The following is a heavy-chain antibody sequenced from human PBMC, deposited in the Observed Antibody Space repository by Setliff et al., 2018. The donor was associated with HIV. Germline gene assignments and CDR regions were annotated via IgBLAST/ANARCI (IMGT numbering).Heavy chain of an antibody. CDR2: INPSVGIP. Sequence: ASVKVSCKASGFSFSRHYIHWVRQAPGQGLEWMGMINPSVGIPSYAQKFQGRVVVTRDTSRSTVYMELSSLRSEDTAVYFCTRAFPPMIPAAFDIWGLGTLVTVSS. V-gene: IGHV1-46*01. J-gene: IGHJ3*02. CDR1: GFSFSRHY. CDR3: TRAFPPMIPAAFDI. D-gene: IGHD3-22*01.